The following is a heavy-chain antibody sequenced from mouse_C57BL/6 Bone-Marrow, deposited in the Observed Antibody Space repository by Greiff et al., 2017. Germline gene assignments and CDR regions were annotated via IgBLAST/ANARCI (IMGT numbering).Heavy chain of an antibody. Sequence: EVKLVESGGGLVQPGGSMKLSCVASGFTFSNYWMNWVRQSPEKGLEWVAQIRLKSDNYATHYAESVKGRFTISRDDSKSSVYLQMNNLRAEDTGIYYCTGEDGYYDYFDYWGQGTTLTVSS. CDR1: GFTFSNYW. CDR2: IRLKSDNYAT. CDR3: TGEDGYYDYFDY. D-gene: IGHD2-3*01. V-gene: IGHV6-3*01. J-gene: IGHJ2*01.